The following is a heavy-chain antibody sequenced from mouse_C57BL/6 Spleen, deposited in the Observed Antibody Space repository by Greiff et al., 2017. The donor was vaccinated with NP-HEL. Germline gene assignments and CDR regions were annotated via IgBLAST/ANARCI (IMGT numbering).Heavy chain of an antibody. Sequence: QVQLQQSGAELVMPGASVKLSCKASGYTFTSYWMHWVKQRPGQGLEWIGEIDPSDSYTNYNQKFKGKSTLTVDKSSSTAYMQLSSLTSEDSAVYYCARSTGAWFAYWGQGTLVTV. J-gene: IGHJ3*01. CDR2: IDPSDSYT. V-gene: IGHV1-69*01. D-gene: IGHD4-1*02. CDR3: ARSTGAWFAY. CDR1: GYTFTSYW.